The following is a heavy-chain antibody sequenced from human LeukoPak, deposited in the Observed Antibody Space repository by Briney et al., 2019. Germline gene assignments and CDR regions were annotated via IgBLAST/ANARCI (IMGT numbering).Heavy chain of an antibody. CDR2: ISYDGSNK. J-gene: IGHJ4*02. CDR3: ARDPFDFWSGYYAYYFDY. V-gene: IGHV3-30*04. D-gene: IGHD3-3*01. CDR1: GFTFSSYA. Sequence: GRSLRLSCAASGFTFSSYAMHWFRQAPGKGLEWVAVISYDGSNKYYADSVKGRFTISRDNSKNTLYLQMNSLRAEDTAVYYCARDPFDFWSGYYAYYFDYWGQGTLVTVSS.